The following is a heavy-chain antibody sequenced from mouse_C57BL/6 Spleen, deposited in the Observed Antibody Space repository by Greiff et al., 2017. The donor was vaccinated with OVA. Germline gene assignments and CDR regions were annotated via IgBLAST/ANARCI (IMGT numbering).Heavy chain of an antibody. Sequence: LQQPGAELVRPGSSVKLSCKASGYTFTSYWMHWVKQRPIQGLEWIGNIDPSDSETHYNQKFKDKATLTVDKSSSTAYMQLSSLTSEDSAVYYCARSPSYYYGSGYFDYWGQGTTLTVSS. J-gene: IGHJ2*01. CDR1: GYTFTSYW. D-gene: IGHD1-1*01. V-gene: IGHV1-52*01. CDR3: ARSPSYYYGSGYFDY. CDR2: IDPSDSET.